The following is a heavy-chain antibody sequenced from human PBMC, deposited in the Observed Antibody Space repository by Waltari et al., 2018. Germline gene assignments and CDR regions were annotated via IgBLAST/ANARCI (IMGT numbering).Heavy chain of an antibody. CDR2: IHHSGRT. CDR3: AADRGNGLYFDY. J-gene: IGHJ4*02. D-gene: IGHD2-15*01. V-gene: IGHV4-4*02. Sequence: QVQLQESGPGLVKPSGTLSLTCVVSGASISPNYWGSLVRQSPGKGLEWIGQIHHSGRTYSTPSLQSRVSVSLDKSKNQFSLSLYFVSDADTAIYYCAADRGNGLYFDYWGQGTLVTVSS. CDR1: GASISPNYW.